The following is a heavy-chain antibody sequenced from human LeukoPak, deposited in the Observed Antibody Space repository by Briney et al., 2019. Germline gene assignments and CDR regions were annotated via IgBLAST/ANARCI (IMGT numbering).Heavy chain of an antibody. D-gene: IGHD3-10*01. Sequence: ASVKVSCKASGYTFTGYYMHWVRQAPGQGLEWMGWINPNSGGTNYAQKFQGRVTMTRNTSISTAYMELSSLRSEDTAVYYCAREFRREWFGELPDYWGQGTLVTVSS. J-gene: IGHJ4*02. CDR2: INPNSGGT. V-gene: IGHV1-2*02. CDR1: GYTFTGYY. CDR3: AREFRREWFGELPDY.